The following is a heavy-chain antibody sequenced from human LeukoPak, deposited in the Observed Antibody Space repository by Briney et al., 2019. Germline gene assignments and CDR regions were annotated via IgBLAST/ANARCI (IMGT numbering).Heavy chain of an antibody. CDR2: FDPEDGET. V-gene: IGHV1-24*01. CDR1: GYTLTELS. D-gene: IGHD1-1*01. CDR3: ARGYNWNDNY. J-gene: IGHJ4*02. Sequence: ASVKVSCKVSGYTLTELSMHWVRQAPGKGLEWMGGFDPEDGETIYAQKFQGRVTMTRDTSTSTVYMELSSLRSEDTAVYYCARGYNWNDNYWGQGTLVTVSS.